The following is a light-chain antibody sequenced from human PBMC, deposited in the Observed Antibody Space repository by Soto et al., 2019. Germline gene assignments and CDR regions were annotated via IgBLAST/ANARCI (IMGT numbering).Light chain of an antibody. V-gene: IGKV1-5*01. J-gene: IGKJ2*01. CDR3: QQYNSYSL. CDR1: QSISSW. Sequence: DIQMTQSPSTLSASVGDRVTITCRASQSISSWLAWYQQKPGKAPKLLIYDASSLESGVPSRFSGSGSGTEFTLTISSLQHDDFATYYCQQYNSYSLFGQGTKLEIK. CDR2: DAS.